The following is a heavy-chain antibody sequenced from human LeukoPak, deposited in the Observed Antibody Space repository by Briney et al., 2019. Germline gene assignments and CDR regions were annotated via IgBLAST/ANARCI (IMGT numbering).Heavy chain of an antibody. CDR2: ISSSSIYK. CDR3: ARDGITMRILEY. J-gene: IGHJ4*02. V-gene: IGHV3-21*01. CDR1: GFTFSSYS. Sequence: GGSLRLSCAASGFTFSSYSMNWVRQAPGKGLEWVSSISSSSIYKYYADSMKGRFTISRDNAKNSLYLQMDSLRAEDTAVYYCARDGITMRILEYWGQGTLVTVSS. D-gene: IGHD3-10*01.